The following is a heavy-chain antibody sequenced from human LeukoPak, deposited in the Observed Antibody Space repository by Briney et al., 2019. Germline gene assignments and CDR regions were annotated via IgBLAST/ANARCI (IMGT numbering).Heavy chain of an antibody. CDR1: GLTFSSEW. CDR2: INSDGGST. V-gene: IGHV3-74*01. D-gene: IGHD2-21*01. J-gene: IGHJ4*02. CDR3: ARDLSAAYDF. Sequence: GGSLRLSCAASGLTFSSEWMHWVRQAPGRGLVWISHINSDGGSTHYGDSVKGRFTVSRDNSKNMLYLQMDNLRVDDTAMYYCARDLSAAYDFWGQGILVTVSS.